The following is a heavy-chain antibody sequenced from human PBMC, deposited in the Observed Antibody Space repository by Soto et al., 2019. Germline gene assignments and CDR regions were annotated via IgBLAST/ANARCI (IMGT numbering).Heavy chain of an antibody. J-gene: IGHJ4*02. Sequence: SVKVSCNASGGTFSSYAISWVRQAPGQGLEWMGGIIPIFGTANYAQKFQGRVTITADESTSTAYMELSSLRSEDTAVYYCAREIAVAGMKYFDYWGQGTLVTVSS. V-gene: IGHV1-69*01. CDR1: GGTFSSYA. CDR3: AREIAVAGMKYFDY. D-gene: IGHD6-19*01. CDR2: IIPIFGTA.